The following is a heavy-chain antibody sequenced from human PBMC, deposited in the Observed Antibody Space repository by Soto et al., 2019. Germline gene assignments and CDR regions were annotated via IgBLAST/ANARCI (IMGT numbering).Heavy chain of an antibody. Sequence: QLQLQESGPGLVKPSETLSLTCTVSGGSISSSSYYWGWIRQPPGKGLEWIGSIYYSGSTYYNPSLKSRVTLSVDTSKNQFSLKLSSVTAADTAVYYCAATISPYYFDYWGQGTLVTVSS. CDR2: IYYSGST. D-gene: IGHD5-12*01. V-gene: IGHV4-39*01. J-gene: IGHJ4*02. CDR3: AATISPYYFDY. CDR1: GGSISSSSYY.